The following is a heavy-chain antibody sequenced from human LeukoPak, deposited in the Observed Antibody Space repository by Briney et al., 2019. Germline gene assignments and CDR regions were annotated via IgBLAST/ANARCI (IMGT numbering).Heavy chain of an antibody. V-gene: IGHV1-69*05. CDR2: IIPIFGTA. J-gene: IGHJ4*02. D-gene: IGHD3-16*01. Sequence: SVNVSCKASGGTFSSYAISWVRQAPGQGLEWMGGIIPIFGTANYAQKFQGRVTITTDESTSTAYMELSSLRSEDTAVYYCARVLYDYVWAFDYWGQGTLVTVSS. CDR3: ARVLYDYVWAFDY. CDR1: GGTFSSYA.